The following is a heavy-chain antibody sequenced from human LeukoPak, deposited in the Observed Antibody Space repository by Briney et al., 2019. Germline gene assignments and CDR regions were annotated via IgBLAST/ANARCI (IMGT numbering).Heavy chain of an antibody. CDR2: IYYSGST. CDR3: ARHGTSGTNLNWFDP. J-gene: IGHJ5*02. CDR1: GGSISSFY. V-gene: IGHV4-59*01. Sequence: SETLSLTCTVSGGSISSFYWSWIRQPPGKGLEWIGYIYYSGSTKYNPSPKSRVTISVETSKNQFSLKLSSVTAADTAVYYCARHGTSGTNLNWFDPWGQGTLVTVSS. D-gene: IGHD1-1*01.